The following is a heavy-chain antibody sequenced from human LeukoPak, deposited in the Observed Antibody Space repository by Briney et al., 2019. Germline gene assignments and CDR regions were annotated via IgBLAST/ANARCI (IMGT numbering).Heavy chain of an antibody. CDR2: ITPLFRTP. CDR1: GGTFRTTT. CDR3: ARESYYDSSLPDY. D-gene: IGHD3-22*01. Sequence: ASVKVSCKASGGTFRTTTLNWVRQAPGQGLEWIGGITPLFRTPNYAQKFQGRVSITADESTSTAYMELSSLRSEDTAVYYCARESYYDSSLPDYWGQGTLVTVSS. V-gene: IGHV1-69*13. J-gene: IGHJ4*02.